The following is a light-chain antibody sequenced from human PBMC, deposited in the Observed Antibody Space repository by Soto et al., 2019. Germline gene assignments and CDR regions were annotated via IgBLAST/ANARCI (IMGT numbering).Light chain of an antibody. CDR1: QSISSW. CDR2: DAS. Sequence: DIQMNQSPSTLSASVGDRVTIACRASQSISSWLSWFQQKPGKAPKLLIYDASSLESGVPSRFSGNGSGTEFTLTISSLQPDDFATYYCQQYNSYWTFGQGTKVDI. J-gene: IGKJ1*01. V-gene: IGKV1-5*01. CDR3: QQYNSYWT.